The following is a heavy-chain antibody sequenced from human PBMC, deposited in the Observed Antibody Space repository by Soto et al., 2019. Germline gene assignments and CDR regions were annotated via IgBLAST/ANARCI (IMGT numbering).Heavy chain of an antibody. CDR2: ISSSGSTI. D-gene: IGHD3-10*01. J-gene: IGHJ3*02. CDR3: GSKQPLLGNVLET. Sequence: QVQLVESGGGLVKPGGSLRLSCAASGFTLSDYYMSWIRQAPGKGLEWVSYISSSGSTIYYADSVKGRFTISRDNAKNPLYLQLTGWGAEERAVYYGGSKQPLLGNVLETWGQGKWVTVSS. V-gene: IGHV3-11*01. CDR1: GFTLSDYY.